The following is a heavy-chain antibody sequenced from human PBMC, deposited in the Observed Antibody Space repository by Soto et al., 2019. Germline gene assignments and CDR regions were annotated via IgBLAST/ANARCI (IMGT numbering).Heavy chain of an antibody. Sequence: SVKVSCKASGGTFSSYAISWVRQAPGQGLEWMGGIIPIFGTANYAQKFQGRVTITADESTSTAYMELSSLRSEDTAVYYCARELPPTIPLHYVFWSVSTSYGMDVWGKGTTVTASS. CDR3: ARELPPTIPLHYVFWSVSTSYGMDV. CDR2: IIPIFGTA. J-gene: IGHJ6*04. V-gene: IGHV1-69*13. D-gene: IGHD3-3*01. CDR1: GGTFSSYA.